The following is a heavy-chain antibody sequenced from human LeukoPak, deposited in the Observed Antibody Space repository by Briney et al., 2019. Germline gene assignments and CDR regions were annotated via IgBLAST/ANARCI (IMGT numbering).Heavy chain of an antibody. Sequence: GASVKVSCKASGYTFTGYYMYWVRQAPGQGLEWMGWINPNSGGTNYAQKFQGRVTMTRDTSISTAYMELSRLRSDDTAVYYCARSYCSSTSCYEIDYWGQGTLVTVSS. CDR3: ARSYCSSTSCYEIDY. J-gene: IGHJ4*02. CDR1: GYTFTGYY. V-gene: IGHV1-2*02. D-gene: IGHD2-2*01. CDR2: INPNSGGT.